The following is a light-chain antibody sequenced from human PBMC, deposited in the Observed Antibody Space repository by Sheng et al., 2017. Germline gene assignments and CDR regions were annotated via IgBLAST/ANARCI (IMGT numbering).Light chain of an antibody. J-gene: IGLJ3*02. V-gene: IGLV2-14*03. CDR1: SSDVGGYNY. Sequence: QSALTQPASVSGAPGQSVTISCTGTSSDVGGYNYVSWYQQYPGKAPNLIIYDSTKRPSGVSDRFSGSKSVNTASLTISGLGAEDEADYYCSSFTTSSTWVFGGGTKLTVL. CDR2: DST. CDR3: SSFTTSSTWV.